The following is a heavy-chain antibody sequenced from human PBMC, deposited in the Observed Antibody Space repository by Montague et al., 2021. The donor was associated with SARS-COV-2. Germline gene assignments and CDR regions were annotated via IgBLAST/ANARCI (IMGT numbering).Heavy chain of an antibody. V-gene: IGHV4-61*02. CDR1: GGSISSETNL. CDR2: ISTSGSG. D-gene: IGHD1-14*01. J-gene: IGHJ6*02. Sequence: TLSLTCTVSGGSISSETNLWTWIRQPAGKGLEWIGRISTSGSGNYNPSLKSRLTISVDTSKNQFSLRLSSVTAADTAVYYCARVNARTRGYYGMDVWGQGTTVTVSS. CDR3: ARVNARTRGYYGMDV.